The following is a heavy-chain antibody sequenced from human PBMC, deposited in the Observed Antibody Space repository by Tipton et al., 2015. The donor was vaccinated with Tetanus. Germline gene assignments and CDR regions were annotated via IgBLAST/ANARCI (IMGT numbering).Heavy chain of an antibody. CDR2: VSGSRGDT. Sequence: SLRLSCAASGFTFSSYPMAWVRQAPGKGLEWVSAVSGSRGDTYYADSVKGRFTVSRDNSKDTLYLQLNSPRADDTAIYYCAKEALGVLDVWGRGTTVTVSS. J-gene: IGHJ6*04. CDR1: GFTFSSYP. CDR3: AKEALGVLDV. V-gene: IGHV3-23*01.